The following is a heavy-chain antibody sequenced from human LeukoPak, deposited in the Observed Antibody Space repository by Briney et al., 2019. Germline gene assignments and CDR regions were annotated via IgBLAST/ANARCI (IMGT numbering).Heavy chain of an antibody. J-gene: IGHJ4*02. D-gene: IGHD6-13*01. CDR1: GGSFSGYY. CDR3: ARGIAGSSSWDALDY. Sequence: PSETLSLTCAVYGGSFSGYYWSWIRQPPGKGLEWIGEINHSGSTNYTPSLKSRVTISVDMSKNQFSLKLSSVTAADTAAYYCARGIAGSSSWDALDYWGQGTLVTVSS. CDR2: INHSGST. V-gene: IGHV4-34*01.